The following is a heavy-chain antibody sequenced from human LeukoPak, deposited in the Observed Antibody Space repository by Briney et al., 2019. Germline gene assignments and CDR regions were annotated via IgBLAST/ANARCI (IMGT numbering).Heavy chain of an antibody. V-gene: IGHV4-61*02. J-gene: IGHJ4*02. CDR3: ATTRWTSERGGFDY. CDR2: IYTSGST. CDR1: GDSISSGSYY. Sequence: PSETLSLTCTVSGDSISSGSYYWSWIWQPAGKGLEWIGRIYTSGSTKYNPSLKSRVTISLDTSKNQFSLKVSSVTAADTAMYYCATTRWTSERGGFDYWGQGTLVTVSS. D-gene: IGHD1-1*01.